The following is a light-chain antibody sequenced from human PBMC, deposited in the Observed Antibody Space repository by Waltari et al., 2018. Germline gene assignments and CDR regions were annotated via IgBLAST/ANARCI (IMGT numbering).Light chain of an antibody. J-gene: IGLJ3*02. CDR1: RSTIGTNY. CDR2: GNS. V-gene: IGLV1-40*01. CDR3: QSYDSSLTVVV. Sequence: QSVLTQSPSVSRAPGPGVTISCTGSRSTIGTNYVHWYQQLPGAAPKLLIYGNSNRPSGVPDRFSGSKSGTSASLAITGLQAEDEADYFCQSYDSSLTVVVFGGRTKLTVL.